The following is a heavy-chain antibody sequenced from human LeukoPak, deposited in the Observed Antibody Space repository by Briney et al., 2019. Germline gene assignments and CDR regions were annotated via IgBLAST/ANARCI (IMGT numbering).Heavy chain of an antibody. CDR3: TTDGYDSSGYIFDY. J-gene: IGHJ4*02. Sequence: GGSLRLSCAASGFTFSSYAMSWVRQAPGKGLEWVSAISGSGGSTCYADSVKGRFTISRDNSKNTLYLQMNSLRAEDTAVYYCTTDGYDSSGYIFDYWGQGTLVTVSS. V-gene: IGHV3-23*01. D-gene: IGHD3-22*01. CDR2: ISGSGGST. CDR1: GFTFSSYA.